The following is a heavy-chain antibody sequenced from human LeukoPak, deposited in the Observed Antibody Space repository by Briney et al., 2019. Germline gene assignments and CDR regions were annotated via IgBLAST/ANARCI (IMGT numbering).Heavy chain of an antibody. V-gene: IGHV4-4*07. CDR2: IYSSGST. CDR3: ARDGYGSGSPYAFDV. CDR1: GGSISGYY. D-gene: IGHD3-10*01. Sequence: SETLSLTCTVSGGSISGYYWSWIRQPARKGLEWIGRIYSSGSTNYDPSLTSRVTLSVDTSKSQFSLKRSSVTAADTAVYYCARDGYGSGSPYAFDVWGQGTMVTVSS. J-gene: IGHJ3*01.